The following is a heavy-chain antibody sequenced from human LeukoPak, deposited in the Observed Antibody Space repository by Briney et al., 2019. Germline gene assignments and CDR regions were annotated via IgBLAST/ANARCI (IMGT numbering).Heavy chain of an antibody. V-gene: IGHV3-7*01. Sequence: GGSLRLSCAASGFTFSSYWMNWVRQAPGKGLEWVANIKEDGSEKYYVDSEKGRFTISRDNAKNSLYLQMNSLRAEDTAVYYCATEGGSYYNYYGMDVWGQGTTVTVSS. CDR1: GFTFSSYW. CDR3: ATEGGSYYNYYGMDV. J-gene: IGHJ6*02. CDR2: IKEDGSEK. D-gene: IGHD1-26*01.